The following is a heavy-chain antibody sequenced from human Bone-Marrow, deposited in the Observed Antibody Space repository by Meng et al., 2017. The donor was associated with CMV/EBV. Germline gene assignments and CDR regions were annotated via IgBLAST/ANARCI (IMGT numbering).Heavy chain of an antibody. CDR3: ARDSGITGTNIDY. Sequence: SETLSLTCTVSDGSISSYYWTWIRQPPGKGLEWIGYIYYSGSTNYNPSLKSRVTISVDTSKNQFSLKLSSVTAADTAVYYCARDSGITGTNIDYWGQGTLVTGSS. D-gene: IGHD1-20*01. J-gene: IGHJ4*02. CDR2: IYYSGST. CDR1: DGSISSYY. V-gene: IGHV4-59*01.